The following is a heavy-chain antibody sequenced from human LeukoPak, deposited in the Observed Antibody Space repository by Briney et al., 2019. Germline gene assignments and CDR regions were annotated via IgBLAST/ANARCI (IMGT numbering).Heavy chain of an antibody. J-gene: IGHJ5*02. D-gene: IGHD3-3*01. V-gene: IGHV4-39*01. CDR3: ARAYYDFWSGFPNHRALNWFDP. CDR2: IYYSGST. Sequence: SETLSLTCTVSGGSISSSSYYWGWIRQPPGKGLEWIGSIYYSGSTYYNPSLKSRVTISVDTSKNQFSLKLSSVTAADTAVYYCARAYYDFWSGFPNHRALNWFDPWGQGTLVTVSS. CDR1: GGSISSSSYY.